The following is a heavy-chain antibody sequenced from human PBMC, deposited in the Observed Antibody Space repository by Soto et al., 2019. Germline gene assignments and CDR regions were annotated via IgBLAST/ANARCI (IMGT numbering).Heavy chain of an antibody. J-gene: IGHJ3*02. D-gene: IGHD3-9*01. Sequence: SATLSLTCPVPGPSILNFYCRWIRQPPGKGLEWLGYIDHSGSTTYNPSLKSRVTISIDTSKTQFSLNLTSVTAADTAVYFCAASYYAILTGHFAFDIWGHGTMVT. CDR2: IDHSGST. V-gene: IGHV4-59*07. CDR1: GPSILNFY. CDR3: AASYYAILTGHFAFDI.